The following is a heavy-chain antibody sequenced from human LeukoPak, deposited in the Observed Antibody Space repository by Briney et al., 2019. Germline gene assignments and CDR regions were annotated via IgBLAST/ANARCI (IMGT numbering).Heavy chain of an antibody. CDR3: ARDRGGRALDI. Sequence: GGSLRLSCAASGFTFSDYYMTWVRQAPGKGLEWVSYITSSGSSIYYADSVKGRFTISRDNAKNSLYLQMNSLRAEDTAVYHCARDRGGRALDIWGQGTMVTVSS. J-gene: IGHJ3*02. V-gene: IGHV3-11*01. D-gene: IGHD3-16*01. CDR1: GFTFSDYY. CDR2: ITSSGSSI.